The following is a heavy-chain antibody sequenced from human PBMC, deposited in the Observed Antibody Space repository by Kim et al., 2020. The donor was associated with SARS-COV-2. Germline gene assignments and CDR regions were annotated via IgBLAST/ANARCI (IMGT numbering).Heavy chain of an antibody. CDR3: ARGSDYTYVYGMDF. Sequence: PGKGLEWICYIYYTGTTTYNPSLKSRITISVDASKNLFSLSLTSVTAADTAVYYGARGSDYTYVYGMDFWGQGTSVIVTS. CDR2: IYYTGTT. J-gene: IGHJ6*02. D-gene: IGHD2-2*02. V-gene: IGHV4-59*13.